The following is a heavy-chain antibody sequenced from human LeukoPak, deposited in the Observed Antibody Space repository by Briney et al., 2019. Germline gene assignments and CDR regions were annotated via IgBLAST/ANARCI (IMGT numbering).Heavy chain of an antibody. D-gene: IGHD1-26*01. CDR1: GGSISSYY. CDR3: ARAISGSYSRAFDI. Sequence: SETLSLTCTVSGGSISSYYWSWIRQPPGKGLEWIGYIYYSGSTNYNPSLKSRVTISVDTSKNQFSLKPSSVTAADTAVYYCARAISGSYSRAFDIWGQGTMVTVSS. V-gene: IGHV4-59*01. J-gene: IGHJ3*02. CDR2: IYYSGST.